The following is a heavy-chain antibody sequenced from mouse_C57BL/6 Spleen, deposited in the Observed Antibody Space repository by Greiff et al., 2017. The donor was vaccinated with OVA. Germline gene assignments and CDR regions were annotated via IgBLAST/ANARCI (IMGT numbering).Heavy chain of an antibody. J-gene: IGHJ3*01. CDR3: APGGSNPAWFAY. D-gene: IGHD2-5*01. CDR1: GYAFSSSW. Sequence: QVQLQQSGPELVKPGASVKISCKASGYAFSSSWMNWVKQRPGKGLEWIGRIYPGDGDTNYNGKFKGKATLTADKSSSTAYMQLSSLTSEDSAVYFCAPGGSNPAWFAYWGQGTLVTVSA. CDR2: IYPGDGDT. V-gene: IGHV1-82*01.